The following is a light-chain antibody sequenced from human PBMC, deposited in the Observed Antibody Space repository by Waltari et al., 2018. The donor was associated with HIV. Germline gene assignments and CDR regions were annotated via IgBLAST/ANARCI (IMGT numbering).Light chain of an antibody. CDR2: DSS. Sequence: EIVLTQSPATLSLSPGQRATLSCRASQSIYVHLGWYQHKPGQPPRLLVYDSSKRVTDIPARFSGSGSGANFALTISSLESEDFAVYYCQHRSSWPPTFGGGTRIEI. J-gene: IGKJ4*01. CDR1: QSIYVH. V-gene: IGKV3-11*01. CDR3: QHRSSWPPT.